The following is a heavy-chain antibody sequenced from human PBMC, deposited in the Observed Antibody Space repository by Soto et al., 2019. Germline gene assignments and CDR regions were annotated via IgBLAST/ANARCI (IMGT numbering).Heavy chain of an antibody. CDR1: GYTFSSYW. CDR2: ISPGDTET. Sequence: PGEPLKISCQSSGYTFSSYWIALVRDMPGQGLEWVENISPGDTETRYRPALQDQVTISAHSSTTTAYLQGSSLKASDSGTYNCARVSVALPVTKMSSMHDWGRGTLVTVSS. CDR3: ARVSVALPVTKMSSMHD. V-gene: IGHV5-51*01. D-gene: IGHD4-17*01. J-gene: IGHJ4*01.